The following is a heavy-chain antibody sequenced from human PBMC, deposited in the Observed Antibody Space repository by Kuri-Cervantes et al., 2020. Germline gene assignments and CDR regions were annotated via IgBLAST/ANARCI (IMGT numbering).Heavy chain of an antibody. J-gene: IGHJ4*02. CDR1: GFTFSSYA. D-gene: IGHD3-10*01. CDR2: ISGDSGKT. CDR3: AREWFGGIDY. V-gene: IGHV3-30*07. Sequence: GGSLRLSCAASGFTFSSYAMHWVRQAPGKGLEWVSAISGDSGKTYYADSVKGRFTISRDSSKNTLALQMNSLRAEDTAVYYCAREWFGGIDYWGKGTLVTVSS.